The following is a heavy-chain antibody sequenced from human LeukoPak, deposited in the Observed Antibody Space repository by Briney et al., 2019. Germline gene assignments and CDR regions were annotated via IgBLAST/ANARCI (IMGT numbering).Heavy chain of an antibody. CDR3: AKATRGDS. CDR2: IGGSGDDR. D-gene: IGHD3-10*01. V-gene: IGHV3-23*01. CDR1: GFTFSTNA. Sequence: GGSLRLSCAASGFTFSTNAMSWVRQAPGKGLEWVSGIGGSGDDRYCADSVKGRFTISRDNTKNTLYLQMHSLRAEDTALYYCAKATRGDSWGQGTLVTVSS. J-gene: IGHJ4*02.